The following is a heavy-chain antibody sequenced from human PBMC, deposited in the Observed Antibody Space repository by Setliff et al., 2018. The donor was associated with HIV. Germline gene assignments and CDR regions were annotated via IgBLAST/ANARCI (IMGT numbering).Heavy chain of an antibody. Sequence: PSETLSLTCAASGYSINSGFSRAWIRQPPGQGPQWIGSIYQSGSIYYNPSLQSRVTISVDSSKNQFSLNLFPVTAADTAVYYCARPRRVRSRAWYWFDIWGQGTLVTGSS. J-gene: IGHJ5*02. CDR2: IYQSGSI. V-gene: IGHV4-38-2*01. D-gene: IGHD6-19*01. CDR3: ARPRRVRSRAWYWFDI. CDR1: GYSINSGFS.